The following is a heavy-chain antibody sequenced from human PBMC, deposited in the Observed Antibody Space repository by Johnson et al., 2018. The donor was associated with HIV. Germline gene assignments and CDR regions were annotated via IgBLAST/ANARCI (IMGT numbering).Heavy chain of an antibody. CDR1: GFTCSSYD. CDR2: VYSGGTT. Sequence: EVQLVESGGGVVQPGRSLRLSCAASGFTCSSYDMHWVRQAPGKGLESVSVVYSGGTTHYADSVKGRSTISRDNSKNTLFLQMNSLRAEDTAVYYCARDRLLYSGSSVDTFDIWGQGTMVTVSS. J-gene: IGHJ3*02. CDR3: ARDRLLYSGSSVDTFDI. D-gene: IGHD1-26*01. V-gene: IGHV3-66*02.